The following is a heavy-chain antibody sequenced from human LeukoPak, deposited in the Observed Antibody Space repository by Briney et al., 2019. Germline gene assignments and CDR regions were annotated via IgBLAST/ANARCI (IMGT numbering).Heavy chain of an antibody. Sequence: GGSLRLSCAASGFTFSSYGMHWVRQAPGKGLEWVAVIWYDGSNKYYADSVKGRFTISRDNSKNTLYLQMNSLRAEDTAVYYCAKDYCGGDCYPDYWGQGTLVTVSS. CDR1: GFTFSSYG. J-gene: IGHJ4*02. D-gene: IGHD2-21*02. V-gene: IGHV3-30*02. CDR2: IWYDGSNK. CDR3: AKDYCGGDCYPDY.